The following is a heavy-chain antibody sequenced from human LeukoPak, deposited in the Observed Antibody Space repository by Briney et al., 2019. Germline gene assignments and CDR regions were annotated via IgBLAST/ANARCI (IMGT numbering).Heavy chain of an antibody. V-gene: IGHV3-15*04. D-gene: IGHD3-10*01. CDR1: GFTFSTYG. Sequence: GGSLRLSCAASGFTFSTYGMHWVRQIPGKGLEWVGRIESKTDGGTTDYAAPVKGRFTISRDDSTNTLYLQMNSLKSEDTAVYYCTTYGSGRKFDYWGQGILVTVSS. CDR2: IESKTDGGTT. CDR3: TTYGSGRKFDY. J-gene: IGHJ4*02.